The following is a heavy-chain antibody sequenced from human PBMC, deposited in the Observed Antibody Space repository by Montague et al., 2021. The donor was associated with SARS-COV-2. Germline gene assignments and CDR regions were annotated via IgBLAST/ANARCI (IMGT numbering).Heavy chain of an antibody. J-gene: IGHJ3*02. D-gene: IGHD3-3*01. CDR2: IYHSGSS. CDR1: GGSFSDYY. Sequence: SETRSLTCAVYGGSFSDYYWTWICQPPGKGLEWIGDIYHSGSSNYNPSLKSRVTISVDTSKNQFSLKMTSVTAADTALYYCARGQVTIFAVRVIPPAAGAIDIWGQGTPVTVSS. V-gene: IGHV4-34*01. CDR3: ARGQVTIFAVRVIPPAAGAIDI.